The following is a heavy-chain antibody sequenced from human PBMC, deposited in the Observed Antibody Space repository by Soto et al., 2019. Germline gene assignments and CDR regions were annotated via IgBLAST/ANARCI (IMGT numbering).Heavy chain of an antibody. D-gene: IGHD6-19*01. CDR3: ARPKGTYSSGYYYFDF. V-gene: IGHV1-69*01. Sequence: QVQLEQSGAEVKQPGSSVRVSCKTSGGTFNTYAINWVRQAPGQGLEWMGAIIPLFGTADYSQKFQGRVTITADESTSTAYMELSSLRSDDTAVYFCARPKGTYSSGYYYFDFWGQGTLVTVSS. CDR2: IIPLFGTA. CDR1: GGTFNTYA. J-gene: IGHJ4*02.